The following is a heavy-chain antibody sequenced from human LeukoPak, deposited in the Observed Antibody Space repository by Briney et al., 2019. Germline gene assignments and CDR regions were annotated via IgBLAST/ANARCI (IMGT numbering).Heavy chain of an antibody. CDR1: GYTFTGYY. D-gene: IGHD3-9*01. CDR3: ARDRLTGYEAFDI. V-gene: IGHV1-2*02. CDR2: INPNNGGT. Sequence: ASVKVSCKASGYTFTGYYIHWVRQAPGQGLEWMGWINPNNGGTNYAQKFQGRVTVTRDTSINTAYMELSRLRSDDTAVYYCARDRLTGYEAFDIWGQGTMVTVSS. J-gene: IGHJ3*02.